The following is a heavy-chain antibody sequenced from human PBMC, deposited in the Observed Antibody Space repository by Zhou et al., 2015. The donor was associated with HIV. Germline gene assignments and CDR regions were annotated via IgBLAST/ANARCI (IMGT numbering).Heavy chain of an antibody. CDR1: GYAFTYYA. J-gene: IGHJ2*01. CDR3: ARDRGGARPDWRYFDL. Sequence: QEQLVQSGTEVKKPGASVKVSCKTSGYAFTYYAISWVRQAPGQGLEWMGWINADNGKTNYAQKFQGRVTITADESTSTAYMELSSLRSEDTAVYYCARDRGGARPDWRYFDLWGRGTLVSVSS. CDR2: INADNGKT. V-gene: IGHV1-18*01. D-gene: IGHD6-6*01.